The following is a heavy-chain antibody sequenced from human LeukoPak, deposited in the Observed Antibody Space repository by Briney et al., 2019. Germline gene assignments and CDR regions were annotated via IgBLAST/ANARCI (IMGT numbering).Heavy chain of an antibody. CDR2: IQSDGNKR. V-gene: IGHV3-30*02. CDR3: AKDRPIKGGFDP. D-gene: IGHD3-16*01. CDR1: GFSLTTFG. Sequence: GGSLRLSCVVSGFSLTTFGILWVRQAPGKGLEWVAFIQSDGNKRYYTESVRGRFTTSRDISKNTVYLEMNSLTAEDTAMFYCAKDRPIKGGFDPWGQGTPVTVS. J-gene: IGHJ5*02.